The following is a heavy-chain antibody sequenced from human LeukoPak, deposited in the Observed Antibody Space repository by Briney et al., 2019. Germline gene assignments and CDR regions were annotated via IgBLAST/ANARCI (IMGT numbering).Heavy chain of an antibody. CDR3: ARDRPDTASFDY. V-gene: IGHV4-59*01. D-gene: IGHD5-18*01. J-gene: IGHJ4*02. CDR2: IYYSGST. Sequence: SETLSLTCTVSGGSISSYYWSWIRQPPGKGLEWLGYIYYSGSTNYNPSLKSRVTISVDTSKNQFSLKLSSVTAADTAVYYCARDRPDTASFDYWGQGTLVTVSS. CDR1: GGSISSYY.